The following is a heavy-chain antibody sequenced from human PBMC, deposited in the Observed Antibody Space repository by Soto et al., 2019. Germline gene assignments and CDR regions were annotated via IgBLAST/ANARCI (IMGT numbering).Heavy chain of an antibody. Sequence: QVQLQESGPGLVRPSGTVSLTCAVSGLSISSDNWWSWVRQPPGKGLEWIGEIHHSGSTNYTPSLKRRVPMSVVPSKDLFSLTLHSVTAADTAFYYCARDQGSHPGDWGQGTLASVSS. CDR3: ARDQGSHPGD. CDR2: IHHSGST. D-gene: IGHD6-13*01. CDR1: GLSISSDNW. V-gene: IGHV4-4*02. J-gene: IGHJ4*02.